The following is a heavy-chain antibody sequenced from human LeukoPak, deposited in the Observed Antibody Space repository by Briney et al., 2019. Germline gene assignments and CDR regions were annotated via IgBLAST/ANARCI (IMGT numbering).Heavy chain of an antibody. V-gene: IGHV3-11*01. CDR2: ISSSGSTI. J-gene: IGHJ6*02. Sequence: PGGSLRLSCAASGFTFSDYYMSWLRQAPGKGLEWVSYISSSGSTIYYADSVKGRFTISRDNAKNSLYLQMNSLRAEDTAVYYCARFATSTVTTFTYYYYGMDVWGQGTTVTVSS. CDR3: ARFATSTVTTFTYYYYGMDV. CDR1: GFTFSDYY. D-gene: IGHD4-17*01.